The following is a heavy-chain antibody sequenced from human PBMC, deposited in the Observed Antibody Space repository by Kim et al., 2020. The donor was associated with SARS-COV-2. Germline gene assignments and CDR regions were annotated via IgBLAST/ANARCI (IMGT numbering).Heavy chain of an antibody. CDR3: ARAVTTTYYYYYYYGMDV. V-gene: IGHV3-30*04. CDR1: GFTFSSYA. D-gene: IGHD1-1*01. J-gene: IGHJ6*02. CDR2: ISYDGSNK. Sequence: GGSLRLSCAASGFTFSSYAMHWVRQAPGKGLEWVAVISYDGSNKYYADSVKGRFTISRDNSKNTLYLQMNSLRAEDTAVYYCARAVTTTYYYYYYYGMDVWGQGTTVTVSS.